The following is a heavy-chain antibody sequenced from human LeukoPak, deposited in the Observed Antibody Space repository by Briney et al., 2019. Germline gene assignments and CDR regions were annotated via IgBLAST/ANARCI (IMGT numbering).Heavy chain of an antibody. CDR1: GGSISSSSFY. V-gene: IGHV4-39*07. Sequence: SETLSLTCTVSGGSISSSSFYWGWIRQPPGTGLEWIGEINHSGSTNYNPSLKSRVTISVDTSKNQFSLKLSSVTAADTAVYYCARATYCSGDSCYSGIFDYWGQGTLVTVSS. J-gene: IGHJ4*02. CDR2: INHSGST. D-gene: IGHD2-15*01. CDR3: ARATYCSGDSCYSGIFDY.